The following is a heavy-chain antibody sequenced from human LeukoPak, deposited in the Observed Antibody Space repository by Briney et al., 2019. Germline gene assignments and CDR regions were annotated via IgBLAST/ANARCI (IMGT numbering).Heavy chain of an antibody. CDR1: GGSISSFY. J-gene: IGHJ4*02. V-gene: IGHV4-59*01. CDR2: ISDSGSL. Sequence: SGTLSLTCTVSGGSISSFYWSWIRQPPGKRLEWIGYISDSGSLKYNPSLESRVTISVDTSKNQFSPKLSSVTAADTAVYFCARGVIAVAGEPFDYWGQGTLVTV. CDR3: ARGVIAVAGEPFDY. D-gene: IGHD6-19*01.